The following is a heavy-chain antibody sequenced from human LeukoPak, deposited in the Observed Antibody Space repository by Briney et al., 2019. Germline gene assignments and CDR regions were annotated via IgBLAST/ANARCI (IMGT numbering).Heavy chain of an antibody. CDR2: ISYDGSNK. CDR1: GFTFSSYA. J-gene: IGHJ6*04. V-gene: IGHV3-30*04. CDR3: ARELRATVTNYYYYGMDV. Sequence: GGSLRLSCAASGFTFSSYAMHWVRQAPGKGLEWVAGISYDGSNKYYADSAKGRFTISRDNSKNTLYLQMNSLRAEDTAVYYCARELRATVTNYYYYGMDVWGKGTTVTVSS. D-gene: IGHD4-17*01.